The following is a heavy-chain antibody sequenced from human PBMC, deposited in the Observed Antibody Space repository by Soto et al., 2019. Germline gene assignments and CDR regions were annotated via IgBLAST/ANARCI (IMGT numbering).Heavy chain of an antibody. CDR3: AREGFGDYADY. CDR1: GGSISSGGYY. D-gene: IGHD4-17*01. V-gene: IGHV4-31*01. CDR2: IYYSGST. J-gene: IGHJ4*02. Sequence: SETLSLTCTVSGGSISSGGYYWSWIRQHPGKGLEWIGYIYYSGSTYYNPSLKSQVTISVDTSKNQFSLKLSSVTAADTAVYYCAREGFGDYADYWGQGTLVTVSS.